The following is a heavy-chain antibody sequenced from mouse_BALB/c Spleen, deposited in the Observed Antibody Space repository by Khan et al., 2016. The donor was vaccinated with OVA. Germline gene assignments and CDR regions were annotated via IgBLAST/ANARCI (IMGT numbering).Heavy chain of an antibody. Sequence: QVQLKQSGAELAKPGASVKLSCKASGYTFINYWILWVKQRPGQGLEWIGYINPSTGYTEYNQNFKDKATLTADKSYSTAYMQLSSLTSEDSAVYYCARKGLRWDFDYWGQGTTVTVSS. D-gene: IGHD1-1*01. CDR2: INPSTGYT. J-gene: IGHJ2*01. CDR3: ARKGLRWDFDY. V-gene: IGHV1-7*01. CDR1: GYTFINYW.